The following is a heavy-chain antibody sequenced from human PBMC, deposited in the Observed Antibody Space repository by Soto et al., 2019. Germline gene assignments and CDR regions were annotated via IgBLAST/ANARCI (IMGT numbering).Heavy chain of an antibody. V-gene: IGHV3-23*01. CDR1: GFIFSSYA. D-gene: IGHD3-3*01. J-gene: IGHJ4*02. CDR2: ISISGGST. Sequence: GGSLRLSCAASGFIFSSYAMTWVRQAPGKGLEWVSLISISGGSTYYADSVKGRFTISRDNSKSTLYLQMNSLRAEDTAVYFCAKTSGYYDHWGQGTLVTVSS. CDR3: AKTSGYYDH.